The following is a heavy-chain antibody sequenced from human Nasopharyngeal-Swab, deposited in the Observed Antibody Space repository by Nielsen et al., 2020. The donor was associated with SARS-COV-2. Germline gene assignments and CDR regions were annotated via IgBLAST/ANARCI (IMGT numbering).Heavy chain of an antibody. V-gene: IGHV3-49*03. Sequence: GGSLRLSCTASGFSFVDYAMSWFRQAPGKGLEWIAFIRSNIHGGTTEYAASVRGRFVMSRDDSKLIAYLPLNSLKTEDTGVYYCTRVSVAAGPMLDYWGQGTLVTVSS. J-gene: IGHJ4*02. CDR2: IRSNIHGGTT. D-gene: IGHD6-13*01. CDR3: TRVSVAAGPMLDY. CDR1: GFSFVDYA.